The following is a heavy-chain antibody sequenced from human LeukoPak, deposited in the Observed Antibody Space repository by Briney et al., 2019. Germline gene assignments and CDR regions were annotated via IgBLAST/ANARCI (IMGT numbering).Heavy chain of an antibody. CDR3: ARVNYYDSSAFEVPLAAFDY. J-gene: IGHJ4*02. CDR1: GGSISSYY. CDR2: IYYSGST. Sequence: TSETLSLTCTVSGGSISSYYWSWIRQPPGKGLEWIGYIYYSGSTNYNPSLKSRVTISVDTSKNQFSLKLSSVTAADTAVYYCARVNYYDSSAFEVPLAAFDYWGQGTPVTVSS. V-gene: IGHV4-59*01. D-gene: IGHD3-22*01.